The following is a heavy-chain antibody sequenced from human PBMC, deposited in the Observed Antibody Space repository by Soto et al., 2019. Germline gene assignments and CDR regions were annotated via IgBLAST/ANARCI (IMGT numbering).Heavy chain of an antibody. V-gene: IGHV3-7*01. D-gene: IGHD7-27*01. Sequence: EVQLVESGGGLVQPGGSLRLSCAASGFTFSSYYMSWVRQAQGKGLEWVANVNEDGSEGYYVDSVKGRFTVSRDNAKNSLYLKMNSLRAEDTAVYFCARDQSGAADFWGQGTVVTVS. J-gene: IGHJ3*01. CDR1: GFTFSSYY. CDR2: VNEDGSEG. CDR3: ARDQSGAADF.